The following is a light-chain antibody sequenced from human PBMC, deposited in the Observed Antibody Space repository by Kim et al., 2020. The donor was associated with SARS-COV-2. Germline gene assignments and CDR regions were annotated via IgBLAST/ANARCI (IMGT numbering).Light chain of an antibody. CDR1: QSVGSSY. CDR2: GAS. V-gene: IGKV3-20*01. Sequence: SPGERATPACRASQSVGSSYLAWYQQKPGQAPRLLIYGASSRATGVPDRFSGSGSGTDFTLTITRLEPEDFAVYYCQQYGNSPHTFGQGTKVDIK. CDR3: QQYGNSPHT. J-gene: IGKJ1*01.